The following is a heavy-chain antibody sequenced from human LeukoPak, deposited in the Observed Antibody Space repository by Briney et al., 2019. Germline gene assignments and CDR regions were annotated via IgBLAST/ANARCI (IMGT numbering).Heavy chain of an antibody. J-gene: IGHJ4*02. CDR3: AKAPGYSGYVLGGPFDY. D-gene: IGHD5-12*01. V-gene: IGHV3-23*01. Sequence: GGSLRLSCAASGFTFSSYAMSWVRQAPGKGLEWVSAISGSGGSTYHADSVKGRFTISRDNSKNTLYLQMNSLRAEDTAVYYCAKAPGYSGYVLGGPFDYWGQGTLVTVSS. CDR1: GFTFSSYA. CDR2: ISGSGGST.